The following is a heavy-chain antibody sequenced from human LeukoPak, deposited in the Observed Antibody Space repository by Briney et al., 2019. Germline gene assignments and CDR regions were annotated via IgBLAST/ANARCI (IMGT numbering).Heavy chain of an antibody. CDR3: AREVSGYSSSYFDY. CDR2: ISAYNGNT. CDR1: GYTFTSYD. Sequence: ASVKVSCKASGYTFTSYDINWVRQAPGQGLEWMGWISAYNGNTNYAQKLQGRVTMTTDTSTSTAYMELRSLRSDDTAVYYCAREVSGYSSSYFDYWGQGTLVTVSS. V-gene: IGHV1-18*01. D-gene: IGHD6-6*01. J-gene: IGHJ4*02.